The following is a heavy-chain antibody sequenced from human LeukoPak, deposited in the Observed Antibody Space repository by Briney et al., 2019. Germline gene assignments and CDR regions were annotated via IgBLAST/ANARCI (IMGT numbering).Heavy chain of an antibody. D-gene: IGHD3-22*01. CDR2: ITSSGDGT. V-gene: IGHV3-23*01. Sequence: GGSLRLSCAASGFTFSIYAMSWVRQAPGKGLQGVSSITSSGDGTYYADSVKGRFTISRDNSEYMLYLQMNSLRVEDTAVYFCAKDRPNYYGSNGHYYRRDGDYWGQGTLVTVSS. CDR1: GFTFSIYA. J-gene: IGHJ4*02. CDR3: AKDRPNYYGSNGHYYRRDGDY.